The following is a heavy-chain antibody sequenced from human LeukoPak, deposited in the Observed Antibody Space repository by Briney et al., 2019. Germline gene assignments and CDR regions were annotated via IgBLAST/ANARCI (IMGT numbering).Heavy chain of an antibody. Sequence: SETLSLTCTVSGGSISSYYWSWIRQPAGKGLEWIGEINHSGSTNYNPSLKSRVTISVDTSKNQFSLKLSSVTAADTAVYYCAREQLVRRGAFDIWGQGTMVTVSS. CDR3: AREQLVRRGAFDI. J-gene: IGHJ3*02. CDR1: GGSISSYY. CDR2: INHSGST. D-gene: IGHD6-13*01. V-gene: IGHV4-34*01.